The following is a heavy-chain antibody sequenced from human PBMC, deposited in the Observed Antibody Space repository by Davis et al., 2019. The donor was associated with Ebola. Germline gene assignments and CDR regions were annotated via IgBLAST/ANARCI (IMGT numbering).Heavy chain of an antibody. CDR3: AREYNWNSGMDV. V-gene: IGHV1-69*13. D-gene: IGHD1-20*01. J-gene: IGHJ6*02. CDR2: IIPLFRSP. CDR1: GDTFNSFG. Sequence: SVKVSCKASGDTFNSFGFSWVRQAPGQGLEWMGGIIPLFRSPNYAQKFQGRVTITADESTSTAYMELSSLRSEDTAVYYCAREYNWNSGMDVWGQGTTVTVSS.